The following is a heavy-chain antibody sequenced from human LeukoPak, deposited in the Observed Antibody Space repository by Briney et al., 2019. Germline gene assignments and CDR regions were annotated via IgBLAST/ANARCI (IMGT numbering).Heavy chain of an antibody. V-gene: IGHV4-61*02. CDR3: ARGRVDYYYYYMDV. Sequence: SETLSLTCTVSGGSISSGSYYWSWIRQPAGKGLEWIGRIYTSGSTNYNPSLKSRVTISVDTSKKQFSLKLSSVTAADTAVYYCARGRVDYYYYYMDVWGKGTTVTVSS. J-gene: IGHJ6*03. CDR1: GGSISSGSYY. D-gene: IGHD2-21*01. CDR2: IYTSGST.